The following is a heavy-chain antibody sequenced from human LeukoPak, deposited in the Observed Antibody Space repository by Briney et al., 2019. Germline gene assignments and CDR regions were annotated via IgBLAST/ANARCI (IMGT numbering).Heavy chain of an antibody. Sequence: SETLSLTCTVSGASISSYYWSWIRQPPGKGLEWIGYILYSGSTNYNPSLKSRVTISVDTSKNQFSLKLSSVTAADTAVYYCARLPTTATSVHWGQGTLVTVSS. J-gene: IGHJ4*02. CDR2: ILYSGST. D-gene: IGHD4-17*01. CDR1: GASISSYY. CDR3: ARLPTTATSVH. V-gene: IGHV4-59*08.